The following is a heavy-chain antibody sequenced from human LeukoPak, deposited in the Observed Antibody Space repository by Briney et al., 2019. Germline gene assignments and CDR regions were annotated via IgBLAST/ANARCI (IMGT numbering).Heavy chain of an antibody. CDR2: IYTTGST. CDR3: ARQIAAAGTAGFDY. J-gene: IGHJ4*02. Sequence: SETLSLTCTISGGSISSYYWTWIRLPAGKGLEWIGRIYTTGSTNYNPSLKSRVTMSVDTSKNQFSLKLTSVTAADTAVHYCARQIAAAGTAGFDYWGQGTLVTVSS. V-gene: IGHV4-4*07. D-gene: IGHD6-13*01. CDR1: GGSISSYY.